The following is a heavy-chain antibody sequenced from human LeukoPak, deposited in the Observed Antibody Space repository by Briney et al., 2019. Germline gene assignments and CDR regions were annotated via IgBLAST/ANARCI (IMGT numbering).Heavy chain of an antibody. CDR2: IYHSGST. CDR1: GGSITSYY. J-gene: IGHJ3*02. V-gene: IGHV4-59*01. Sequence: SATLSLTCTVSGGSITSYYWHWIRQPPGQGLEWIGCIYHSGSTKYTPSLKRRVTISVETSKNQFSLKLSSVTAADTAGYYCARARGIYIVGATRRAFDRGGQGTMVTVSS. D-gene: IGHD1-26*01. CDR3: ARARGIYIVGATRRAFDR.